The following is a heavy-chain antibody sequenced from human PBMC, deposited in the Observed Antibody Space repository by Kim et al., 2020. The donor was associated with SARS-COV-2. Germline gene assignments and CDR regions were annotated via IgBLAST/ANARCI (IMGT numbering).Heavy chain of an antibody. Sequence: SETLSLTCAVYGGSFSGYYWSWIRQPPGKGLEWIGEINHSGSTNYNPSLKSRVTISVDTSKNQFSLKLSSVTAADTAVYYCARAGYYDFWSGYYLGGDTGGFDYWGQGTLVTVSS. CDR2: INHSGST. D-gene: IGHD3-3*01. CDR3: ARAGYYDFWSGYYLGGDTGGFDY. J-gene: IGHJ4*02. V-gene: IGHV4-34*01. CDR1: GGSFSGYY.